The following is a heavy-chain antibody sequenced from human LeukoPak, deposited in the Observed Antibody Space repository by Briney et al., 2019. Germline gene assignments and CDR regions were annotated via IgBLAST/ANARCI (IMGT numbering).Heavy chain of an antibody. V-gene: IGHV4-39*01. CDR3: ARMILDYDFWSGYYSFDY. CDR2: IYYTGRT. D-gene: IGHD3-3*01. Sequence: SETLSLTCTVSGGSISSTSYYWGWIRQPPGKGLEWIGSIYYTGRTYYNPSLKSRVAISVDTSKNQFSLKLISVTAADTAVYYCARMILDYDFWSGYYSFDYWGQGTLVTVSS. CDR1: GGSISSTSYY. J-gene: IGHJ4*02.